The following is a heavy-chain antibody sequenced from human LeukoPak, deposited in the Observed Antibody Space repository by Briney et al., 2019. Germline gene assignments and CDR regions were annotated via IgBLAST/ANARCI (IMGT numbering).Heavy chain of an antibody. D-gene: IGHD1-14*01. CDR2: ISYDGSNK. J-gene: IGHJ4*02. CDR3: AKDPAGAPEYYFDY. V-gene: IGHV3-30*18. Sequence: GRSLRLSCAASGFTFSSYGMHWVRQAPGKGLEWVAVISYDGSNKYYADSVKGQFTISRDNSKNTLYLQMNSLRAEDTAVYYCAKDPAGAPEYYFDYWGQGTLVTVSS. CDR1: GFTFSSYG.